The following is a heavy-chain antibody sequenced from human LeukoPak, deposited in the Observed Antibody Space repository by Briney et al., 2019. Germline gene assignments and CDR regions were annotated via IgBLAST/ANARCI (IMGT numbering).Heavy chain of an antibody. D-gene: IGHD3-9*01. CDR1: GFTFSSYG. Sequence: GGSLRLSCAASGFTFSSYGTHWVRQAPGKGLEWVAVIWYDGSNKYYADSVKGRFTISRDNSKNTLYLQLNSLRAEDTAVYYCARAALYYDILTGYYGPGDYWGQGTLVTVSS. J-gene: IGHJ4*02. CDR3: ARAALYYDILTGYYGPGDY. V-gene: IGHV3-33*01. CDR2: IWYDGSNK.